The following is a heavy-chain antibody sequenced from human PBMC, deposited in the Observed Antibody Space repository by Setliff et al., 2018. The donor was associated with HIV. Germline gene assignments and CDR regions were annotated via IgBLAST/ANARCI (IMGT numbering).Heavy chain of an antibody. CDR2: ISSSGRTI. Sequence: PGGSLRLSCAASGFRFSDYYMNWIRQAPGKGLEWISSISSSGRTIKYADSVKGRFTISRDNAKRSLYLQMNSLRVEDTAVYYCARDIPPEYPGFDLWGQGTVVTV. V-gene: IGHV3-11*04. D-gene: IGHD6-6*01. J-gene: IGHJ3*01. CDR1: GFRFSDYY. CDR3: ARDIPPEYPGFDL.